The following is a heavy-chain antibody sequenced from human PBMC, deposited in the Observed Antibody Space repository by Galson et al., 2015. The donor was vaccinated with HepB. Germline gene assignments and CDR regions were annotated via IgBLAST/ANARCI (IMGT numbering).Heavy chain of an antibody. CDR3: ARDRGHQEVFRYFDL. CDR1: GFTFSSYA. V-gene: IGHV3-30-3*01. J-gene: IGHJ2*01. Sequence: SLRLSCAASGFTFSSYAMHWVRQAPGKGLEWVAVISYDGSNKYYADSVKGRFTISRDNSKNTLYLQMNSLRAEDTAVYYCARDRGHQEVFRYFDLWGRGTPVTVSS. D-gene: IGHD2-8*01. CDR2: ISYDGSNK.